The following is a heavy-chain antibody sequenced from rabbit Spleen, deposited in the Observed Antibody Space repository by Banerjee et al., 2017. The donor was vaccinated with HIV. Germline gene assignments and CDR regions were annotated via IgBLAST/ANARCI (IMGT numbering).Heavy chain of an antibody. CDR3: ARDGAGGSYFAL. CDR1: GFTLSSYY. J-gene: IGHJ4*01. V-gene: IGHV1S7*01. Sequence: HLKESGGGLVQPGGSLKLSCKASGFTLSSYYMNWVRQAPGKGLEWIGYIDPVFGITYYANWVNGRFSISRENAQNTVDLKMNSLTAADTATYFCARDGAGGSYFALWGPGTLVTVS. D-gene: IGHD8-1*01. CDR2: IDPVFGIT.